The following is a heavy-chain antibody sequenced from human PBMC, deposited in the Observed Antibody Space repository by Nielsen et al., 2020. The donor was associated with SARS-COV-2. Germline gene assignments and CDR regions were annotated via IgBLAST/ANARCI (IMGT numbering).Heavy chain of an antibody. CDR3: ARAYSSSWPYYYYYGMDA. V-gene: IGHV1-46*01. J-gene: IGHJ6*02. Sequence: WVRQAPGQGLEWMGIINPSGGSTSYAQKFQGRVTMTRDTSTSTVYMELSSLRSEDTAVYYCARAYSSSWPYYYYYGMDAWGQGTTVTVSS. CDR2: INPSGGST. D-gene: IGHD6-13*01.